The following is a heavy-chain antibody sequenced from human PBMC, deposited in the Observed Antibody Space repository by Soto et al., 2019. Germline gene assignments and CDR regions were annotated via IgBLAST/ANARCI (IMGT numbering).Heavy chain of an antibody. CDR2: VVPHSGTA. CDR3: ARHPGQWLYYFDY. Sequence: SVKVSCKSSGATFNFYAISWVRQAPGEGLEWMGGVVPHSGTATYARKFQGRLTVTADESSSTAYMDLSSPTSEDTAIYYCARHPGQWLYYFDYWGQGTLVTVSS. CDR1: GATFNFYA. V-gene: IGHV1-69*13. D-gene: IGHD6-19*01. J-gene: IGHJ4*01.